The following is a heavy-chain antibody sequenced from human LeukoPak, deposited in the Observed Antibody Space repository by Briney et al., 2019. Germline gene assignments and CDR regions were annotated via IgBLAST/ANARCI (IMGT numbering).Heavy chain of an antibody. Sequence: SETLSLTCTVSDGSFSGYSWSWIRQTPGKALEWIGFIYYSGSTNYNPSLESRVTISIDTSKNQLSLNLSSVTAADTAVYYCARGVARSSKFHFSYYFDYWGQGTLVTVSS. D-gene: IGHD6-6*01. J-gene: IGHJ4*02. V-gene: IGHV4-59*12. CDR2: IYYSGST. CDR3: ARGVARSSKFHFSYYFDY. CDR1: DGSFSGYS.